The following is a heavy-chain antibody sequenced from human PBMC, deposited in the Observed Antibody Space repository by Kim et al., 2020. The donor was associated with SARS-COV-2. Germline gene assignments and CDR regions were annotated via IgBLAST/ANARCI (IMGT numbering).Heavy chain of an antibody. J-gene: IGHJ4*02. V-gene: IGHV3-30-3*01. D-gene: IGHD1-26*01. CDR2: ISYDGNNK. CDR3: ARGWDLDSGHFDY. Sequence: GGSLRLSCAASGFTFVSFALHWVRQAPGEGLEWVAVISYDGNNKYYADSVKGRFTISRDNSKNTLYLQMNSLRAEDTAVYYCARGWDLDSGHFDYWGQGTLVTVSS. CDR1: GFTFVSFA.